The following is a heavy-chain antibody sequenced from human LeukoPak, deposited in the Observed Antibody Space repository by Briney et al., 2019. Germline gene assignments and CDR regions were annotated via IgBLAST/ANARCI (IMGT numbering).Heavy chain of an antibody. J-gene: IGHJ5*02. D-gene: IGHD6-19*01. Sequence: GGSLRLSCAASGFTFSSYEMNWVRQAPGKGLEWVSYISSSGSTIYYADSVKGRFTISRDNAKNSLYLQMNSLRAEDTAVYYRARGSEYSSGWYEGDNWFDPWGQGTLVTVSS. CDR1: GFTFSSYE. V-gene: IGHV3-48*03. CDR2: ISSSGSTI. CDR3: ARGSEYSSGWYEGDNWFDP.